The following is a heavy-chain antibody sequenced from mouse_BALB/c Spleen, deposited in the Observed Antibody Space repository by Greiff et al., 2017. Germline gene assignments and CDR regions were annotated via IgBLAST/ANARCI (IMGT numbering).Heavy chain of an antibody. CDR2: ISSGGGST. Sequence: EVQGVESGGGLVKPGGSLKLSCAASGFAFSSYDMSWVRQTPEKRLEWVAYISSGGGSTYYPDTVKGRFTISRDNAKNTLYLQMSSLKSEDTAMYYCARQKKSVYDGFAYWGQGTLVTVSA. D-gene: IGHD2-12*01. J-gene: IGHJ3*01. CDR1: GFAFSSYD. CDR3: ARQKKSVYDGFAY. V-gene: IGHV5-12-1*01.